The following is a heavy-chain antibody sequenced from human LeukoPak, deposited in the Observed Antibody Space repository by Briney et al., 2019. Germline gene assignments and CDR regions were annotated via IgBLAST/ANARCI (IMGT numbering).Heavy chain of an antibody. CDR1: GFSVSSNY. V-gene: IGHV3-7*01. D-gene: IGHD3-22*01. J-gene: IGHJ3*02. CDR3: ARDPEDYYDSSAYYDSFDI. CDR2: IKQDGSGK. Sequence: PGGSLRLSCAASGFSVSSNYMSWVRQAPGKGLQWVANIKQDGSGKYYVDSVKGRFTISRDNAKSSLYLQMNSLRAEDTAVYYCARDPEDYYDSSAYYDSFDIWGQGTMVTVSS.